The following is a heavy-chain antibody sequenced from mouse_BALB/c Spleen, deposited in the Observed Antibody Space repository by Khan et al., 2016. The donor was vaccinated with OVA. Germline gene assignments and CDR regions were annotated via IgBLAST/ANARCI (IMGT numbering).Heavy chain of an antibody. CDR1: GYSFTSYY. CDR2: IDPFSGGT. J-gene: IGHJ3*01. D-gene: IGHD2-2*01. V-gene: IGHV1S135*01. Sequence: LQQSGPELMKPGASVKISCKASGYSFTSYYIHWVMQSHGTSLEWIGYIDPFSGGTTYNQKFKGKATLTVDKSSITAYIHLTNLTSEDSAVYYCTRHGYVAWFSYWGQGTLVTVSA. CDR3: TRHGYVAWFSY.